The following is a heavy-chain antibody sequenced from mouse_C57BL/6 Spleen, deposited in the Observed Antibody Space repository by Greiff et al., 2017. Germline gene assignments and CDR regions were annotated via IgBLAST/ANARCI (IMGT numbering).Heavy chain of an antibody. CDR2: IRSKSNNYAT. V-gene: IGHV10-1*01. D-gene: IGHD2-3*01. Sequence: EVQLVESGGGLVQPKGSLKLSCAASGFSFNTYAMNWVRQAPGKGLEWVARIRSKSNNYATYYADSVKDRFTISRDDSESMLYLQMNNLKTEDTAMYYCVREDDGYFAWFAYWGQGTLVTVSA. CDR1: GFSFNTYA. J-gene: IGHJ3*01. CDR3: VREDDGYFAWFAY.